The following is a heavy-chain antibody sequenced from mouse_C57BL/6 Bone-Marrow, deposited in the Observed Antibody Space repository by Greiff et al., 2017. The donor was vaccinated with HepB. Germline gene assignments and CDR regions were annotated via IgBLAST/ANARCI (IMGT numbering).Heavy chain of an antibody. D-gene: IGHD2-12*01. J-gene: IGHJ4*01. Sequence: QVQLKESGAELVRPGASVTLSCKASGYTFTDYEMHWVKQTPVHGLEWIGAIDPETGGTAYNQKFKGKAILTADKSSSTAYMELRSLTSEDSAVYYCTREDSFYAMDYWGQGTSVTVSS. CDR2: IDPETGGT. CDR1: GYTFTDYE. CDR3: TREDSFYAMDY. V-gene: IGHV1-15*01.